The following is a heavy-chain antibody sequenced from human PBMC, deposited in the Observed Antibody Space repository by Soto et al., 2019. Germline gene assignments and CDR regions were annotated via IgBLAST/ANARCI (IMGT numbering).Heavy chain of an antibody. J-gene: IGHJ5*02. Sequence: QVQLQESGPGLVKPSQTLSLTCTVSGGSISSGGYYWSWIRQHPGKGLEWIGYIYYSGSTYYNPPLKSRVNISVDTSKNQFSLKLSSVTAADTAVYYCAREEGGGYDHRWFDPWGQGTLVTVSS. CDR2: IYYSGST. CDR3: AREEGGGYDHRWFDP. V-gene: IGHV4-31*03. D-gene: IGHD5-12*01. CDR1: GGSISSGGYY.